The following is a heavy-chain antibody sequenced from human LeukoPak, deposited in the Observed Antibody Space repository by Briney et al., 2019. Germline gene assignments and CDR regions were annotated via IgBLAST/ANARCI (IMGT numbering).Heavy chain of an antibody. CDR1: GFTFSSFT. CDR2: ISSSSSPI. D-gene: IGHD1-7*01. CDR3: ARPTSPLELHFYYYMDV. V-gene: IGHV3-48*04. J-gene: IGHJ6*03. Sequence: GGSLRLSCAASGFTFSSFTMNWVRQAPGKGLEWVSYISSSSSPIYYADSVKGRFTISRDNAKNSLYLQMNSLRAEDTAVYYCARPTSPLELHFYYYMDVWGKGTTVTVSS.